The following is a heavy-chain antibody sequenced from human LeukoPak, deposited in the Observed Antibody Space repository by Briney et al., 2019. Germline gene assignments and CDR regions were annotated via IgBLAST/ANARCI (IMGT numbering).Heavy chain of an antibody. CDR1: GGTFSSYA. CDR2: IIPIFGTA. V-gene: IGHV1-69*05. CDR3: ARAPPHVAYYYDSSGYLPDY. J-gene: IGHJ4*02. Sequence: SVKVSCKASGGTFSSYAISWVRQAPGQGLEWMGGIIPIFGTANYAQKFQGRVTMTTDTSTSTAYMELRSLRSDDTAVYYCARAPPHVAYYYDSSGYLPDYWGQGTLVTVSS. D-gene: IGHD3-22*01.